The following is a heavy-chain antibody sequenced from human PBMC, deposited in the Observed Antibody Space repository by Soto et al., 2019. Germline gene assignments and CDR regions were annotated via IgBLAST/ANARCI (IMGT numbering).Heavy chain of an antibody. CDR1: GYTLTELF. V-gene: IGHV1-24*01. Sequence: ASVKVSCKVSGYTLTELFMHWARQSPGKGLEWMGGFDPEDGETIYAQKFQGRVTMTEDTSTDTAYMELSSLRSEDTAVYYCATEPMVRGSYVGPDNTYFDYWGQGTLVTVSS. D-gene: IGHD3-10*01. J-gene: IGHJ4*02. CDR2: FDPEDGET. CDR3: ATEPMVRGSYVGPDNTYFDY.